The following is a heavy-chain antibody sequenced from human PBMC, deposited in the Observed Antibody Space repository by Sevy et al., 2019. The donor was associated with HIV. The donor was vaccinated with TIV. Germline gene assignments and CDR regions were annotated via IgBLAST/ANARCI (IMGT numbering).Heavy chain of an antibody. CDR2: INHSGST. CDR3: ARGRGMTTVTLRLQTRNV. J-gene: IGHJ6*02. D-gene: IGHD4-4*01. V-gene: IGHV4-34*01. Sequence: SETLSLTCAVYGGSFSGYYWSWIRQPPGKGLEWIGEINHSGSTNYNPSLKSRVTISVDTSKNQFSLKLSSVTAADTAVYYCARGRGMTTVTLRLQTRNVWGQGTTVTVSS. CDR1: GGSFSGYY.